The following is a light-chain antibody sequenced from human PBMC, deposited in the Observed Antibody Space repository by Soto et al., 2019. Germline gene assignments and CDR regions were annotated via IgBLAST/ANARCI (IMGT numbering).Light chain of an antibody. Sequence: DLQMTQSPSPLSAYVGDIVTITCRASQSISSWLAWYQQKPGKAPKLLIYKASTLESGVPSNFSGSGSGTEFTLTISSLQPEDFATYYCQQYNAYPWKCGQGTKGDI. CDR1: QSISSW. J-gene: IGKJ1*01. V-gene: IGKV1-5*03. CDR2: KAS. CDR3: QQYNAYPWK.